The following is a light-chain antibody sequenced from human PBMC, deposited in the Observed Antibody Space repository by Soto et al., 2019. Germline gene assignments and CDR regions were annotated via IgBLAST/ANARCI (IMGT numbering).Light chain of an antibody. J-gene: IGKJ1*01. CDR2: DVF. Sequence: DIQMTQAPSTLSASVGDRVTITCRASQSINAWLAWYQQKPGKAPKLLIYDVFTLDSGVPSRFSGSASGTEFTLTISSLESDDFANYYCQQYHRYSTFGQGTKVDIK. CDR1: QSINAW. CDR3: QQYHRYST. V-gene: IGKV1-5*01.